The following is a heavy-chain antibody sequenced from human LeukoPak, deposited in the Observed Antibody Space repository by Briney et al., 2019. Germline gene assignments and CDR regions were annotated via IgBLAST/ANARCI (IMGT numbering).Heavy chain of an antibody. CDR1: GGTFTSYD. Sequence: ASVKVSCKASGGTFTSYDINWVRQATGQGLEWMGWMNPNSGNTGYAQKFQGRVTMTRNTSISTAYMEPSSLRSEDPAVYYCARSSSSWNAWFAPWGQGTLVTVSS. CDR2: MNPNSGNT. V-gene: IGHV1-8*01. D-gene: IGHD6-13*01. J-gene: IGHJ5*02. CDR3: ARSSSSWNAWFAP.